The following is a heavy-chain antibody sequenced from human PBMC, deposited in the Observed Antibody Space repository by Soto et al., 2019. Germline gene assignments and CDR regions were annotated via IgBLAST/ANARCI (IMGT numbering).Heavy chain of an antibody. Sequence: GGSLRLSCAASGFTVSSNYMSWVRQAPGKGLEWVSVIYSGGSTYYADSVKGRFTISRDNSKNTLYLQMNSLRAEDTAVYYCARDYYKYYDSSGYYRSPAYWGQGTLVTVSS. J-gene: IGHJ4*02. D-gene: IGHD3-22*01. CDR3: ARDYYKYYDSSGYYRSPAY. CDR2: IYSGGST. V-gene: IGHV3-53*01. CDR1: GFTVSSNY.